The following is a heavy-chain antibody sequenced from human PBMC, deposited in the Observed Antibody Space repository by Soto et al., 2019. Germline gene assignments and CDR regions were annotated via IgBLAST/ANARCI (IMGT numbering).Heavy chain of an antibody. J-gene: IGHJ4*02. CDR3: ARATYSNAWYRFDL. V-gene: IGHV3-7*03. Sequence: GGSLRLSCSASGFTFSGYWMSWVRQAPGKGLGWVADIKHDGSVQYYVDSVKGRFTISRDNAKKLLYLQMNGLRAEDTALYYCARATYSNAWYRFDLWGQGTLVTVSS. CDR2: IKHDGSVQ. CDR1: GFTFSGYW. D-gene: IGHD4-4*01.